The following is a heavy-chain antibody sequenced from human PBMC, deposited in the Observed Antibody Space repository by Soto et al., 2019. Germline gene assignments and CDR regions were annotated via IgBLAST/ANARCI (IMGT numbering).Heavy chain of an antibody. V-gene: IGHV1-18*01. CDR1: GYTFTNFG. CDR3: ARVGTPIDY. D-gene: IGHD2-15*01. Sequence: QVQLVQSGAEVKKPGASVKVSCKASGYTFTNFGISWVRQAPGQGLEWMGWISAYNGNTNYAQKFQGRVPMTTDTSTSTAYMEVRTLRFDDTAGYYCARVGTPIDYWGQGTLVTVSS. J-gene: IGHJ4*02. CDR2: ISAYNGNT.